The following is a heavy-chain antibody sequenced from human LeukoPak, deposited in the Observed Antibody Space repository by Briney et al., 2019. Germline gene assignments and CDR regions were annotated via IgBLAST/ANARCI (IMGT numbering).Heavy chain of an antibody. CDR1: GYTFTGYY. J-gene: IGHJ5*02. D-gene: IGHD2-2*01. CDR2: INSNSGGT. CDR3: ARGYIVVVPAARFNNWFDP. Sequence: ASVKVSCKASGYTFTGYYMHWVRQAPGQGLEWMGWINSNSGGTNYAQKFQGRVTMTRDTSISTAYMELSRLRSDDTAVYYCARGYIVVVPAARFNNWFDPWGQGTLVTVSS. V-gene: IGHV1-2*02.